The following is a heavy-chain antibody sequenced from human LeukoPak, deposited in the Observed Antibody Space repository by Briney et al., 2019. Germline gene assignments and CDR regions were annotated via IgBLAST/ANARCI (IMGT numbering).Heavy chain of an antibody. Sequence: SETLSLTCAVYGGSFSGYYWRWLRQPPGKGLEWIGEINYSGSTNYTPSLKSRVTISVDTSKNQFSLKLSSVTAADTAVYYCARGSDASRWSRRNYFDYWGQGTLVTVSS. CDR3: ARGSDASRWSRRNYFDY. CDR2: INYSGST. V-gene: IGHV4-34*01. D-gene: IGHD4-23*01. CDR1: GGSFSGYY. J-gene: IGHJ4*02.